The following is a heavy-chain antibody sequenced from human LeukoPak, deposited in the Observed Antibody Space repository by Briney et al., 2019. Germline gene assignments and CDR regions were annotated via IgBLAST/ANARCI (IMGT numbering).Heavy chain of an antibody. Sequence: GASVKVSCKASGGTFSSYAISWVRQAPGQGLEWMGGIIPIFGTANYAQKFQGRVTITTDESTSTAHMELSSLRSEDTAVYYCARDRGYCSSTSCYYNWFDPWGQGTLVTVSS. V-gene: IGHV1-69*05. CDR2: IIPIFGTA. J-gene: IGHJ5*02. CDR1: GGTFSSYA. CDR3: ARDRGYCSSTSCYYNWFDP. D-gene: IGHD2-2*01.